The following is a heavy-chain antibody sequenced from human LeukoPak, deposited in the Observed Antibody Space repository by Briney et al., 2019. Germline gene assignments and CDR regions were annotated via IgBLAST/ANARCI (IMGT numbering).Heavy chain of an antibody. Sequence: GGSLRLSCAASGFTFSSYGMHWVRQAPGKGLEWVAFIRYDGSNKYYADSVKGRFTISRDNSKNTLYLQMNSLRAEDTAVYYCAKDQRRQWLALTYFDYWGQGTLVTVSS. J-gene: IGHJ4*02. V-gene: IGHV3-30*02. CDR2: IRYDGSNK. CDR1: GFTFSSYG. CDR3: AKDQRRQWLALTYFDY. D-gene: IGHD6-19*01.